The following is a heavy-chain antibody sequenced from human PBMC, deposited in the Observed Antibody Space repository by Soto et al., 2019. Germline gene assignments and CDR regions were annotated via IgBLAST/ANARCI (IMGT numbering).Heavy chain of an antibody. Sequence: GGSVRLSCVASGFTFRNHAMTWVRQAPGKGLEWVSGISGSGTMKYYADSVRGHFTISRENAKNTLHLQMDNLRVEDTAVYYCATEFEENEQVPIHADNSGPATLLSVS. J-gene: IGHJ4*02. CDR1: GFTFRNHA. V-gene: IGHV3-23*01. D-gene: IGHD3-10*01. CDR3: ATEFEENEQVPIHADN. CDR2: ISGSGTMK.